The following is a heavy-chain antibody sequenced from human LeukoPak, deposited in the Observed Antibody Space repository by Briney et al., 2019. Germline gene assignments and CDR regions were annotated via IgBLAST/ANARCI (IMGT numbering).Heavy chain of an antibody. Sequence: VSVNVSFTASGYTFTSYYMHWVRQAPGQGLEWMGIINPSGGSTSYAQKFQGRVTMTRDTSTSTVYMELSSLRSEDTAVYYCARGIVVVTEGLGWGFDPWGQGTLVTVSS. CDR3: ARGIVVVTEGLGWGFDP. D-gene: IGHD2-21*02. V-gene: IGHV1-46*01. J-gene: IGHJ5*02. CDR2: INPSGGST. CDR1: GYTFTSYY.